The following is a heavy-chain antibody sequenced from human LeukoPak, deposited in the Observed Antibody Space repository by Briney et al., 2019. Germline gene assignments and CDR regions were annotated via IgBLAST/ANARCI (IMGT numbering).Heavy chain of an antibody. V-gene: IGHV1-69*13. CDR3: ADKGTLGYYYGMDV. J-gene: IGHJ6*02. CDR1: GGTFSGYA. Sequence: GASVKVSCKASGGTFSGYAVSWVRQAPGQGLEWMGGIIPIFGTANCAQKFQGRVTITADESTSTAYMELSSLRSEDTAVYYCADKGTLGYYYGMDVWGQGTTVTVSS. D-gene: IGHD3-16*01. CDR2: IIPIFGTA.